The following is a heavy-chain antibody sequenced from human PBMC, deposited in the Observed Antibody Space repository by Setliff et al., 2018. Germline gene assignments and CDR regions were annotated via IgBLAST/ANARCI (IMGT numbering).Heavy chain of an antibody. J-gene: IGHJ3*02. Sequence: GASVKVSCKTSGYIFTNYYIHWVRQAPGQGLEWMGWINANTGGTREVQKFQGRVTMTRDTSIDTAYMEVNRLTYDDTAAYYCARVGGYASAWHGIEAFDIWGQGTKVTVSS. V-gene: IGHV1-2*02. D-gene: IGHD6-19*01. CDR2: INANTGGT. CDR3: ARVGGYASAWHGIEAFDI. CDR1: GYIFTNYY.